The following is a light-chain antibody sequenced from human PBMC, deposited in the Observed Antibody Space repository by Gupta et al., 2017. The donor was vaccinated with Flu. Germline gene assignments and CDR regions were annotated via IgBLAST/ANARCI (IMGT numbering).Light chain of an antibody. CDR1: QSVSSY. V-gene: IGKV3-11*01. CDR2: DAS. CDR3: HQRSTSSD. Sequence: EIVLTQSPATLSLSPGERATPSCRASQSVSSYLAWYQQKPGQAPRLIIYDASNRATGSPARFSGSGDLKDFTRTSSRREYEDFAVYYAHQRSTSSDFGQGTLLDIK. J-gene: IGKJ5*01.